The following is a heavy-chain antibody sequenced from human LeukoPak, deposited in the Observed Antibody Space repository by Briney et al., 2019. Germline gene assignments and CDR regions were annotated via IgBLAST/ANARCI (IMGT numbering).Heavy chain of an antibody. CDR1: GGSISSSSYY. J-gene: IGHJ4*02. V-gene: IGHV4-39*07. D-gene: IGHD3-10*01. CDR2: IYYSGST. Sequence: PSETLSLTCTVSGGSISSSSYYWGWIRQPPGKGLEWIGSIYYSGSTYYNPSLKSRVTISVDTSKNQFSLKLSSVTAADTAVYYCARAAKDFPGQGSGSHFDYWGQGTLVTVSS. CDR3: ARAAKDFPGQGSGSHFDY.